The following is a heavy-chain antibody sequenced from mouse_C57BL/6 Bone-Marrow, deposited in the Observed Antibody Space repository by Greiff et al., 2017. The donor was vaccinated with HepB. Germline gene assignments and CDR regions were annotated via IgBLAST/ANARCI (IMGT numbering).Heavy chain of an antibody. J-gene: IGHJ1*03. V-gene: IGHV3-6*01. D-gene: IGHD1-1*01. CDR1: GYSITSGYY. CDR3: ARGSRYWYFDV. CDR2: ISYDGSN. Sequence: EVQLQQSGSGLVKPSQSLSLTCSVTGYSITSGYYWNWIRQFPGNKLEWMGYISYDGSNNYNPSLKNRISITRDTSKNQFFLKLNSVTTEDTATYYCARGSRYWYFDVWGTGTTVTVSS.